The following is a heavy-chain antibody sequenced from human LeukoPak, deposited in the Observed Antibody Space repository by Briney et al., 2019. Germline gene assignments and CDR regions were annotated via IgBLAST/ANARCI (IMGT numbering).Heavy chain of an antibody. Sequence: GGSLRLSCAASGFTFSSYNMNWVRQAPGKGLEWVSSITSSSSYIYYADSVKGRFTISRDNAKNSLYLQINSLREQDTAVYYEATDPYYWGKGDVDYYHKDVWGKGTTVTISS. CDR3: ATDPYYWGKGDVDYYHKDV. CDR2: ITSSSSYI. V-gene: IGHV3-21*01. CDR1: GFTFSSYN. D-gene: IGHD3-16*01. J-gene: IGHJ6*03.